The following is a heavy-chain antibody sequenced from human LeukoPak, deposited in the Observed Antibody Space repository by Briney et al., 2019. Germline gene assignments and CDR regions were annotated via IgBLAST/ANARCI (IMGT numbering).Heavy chain of an antibody. V-gene: IGHV3-23*01. CDR1: EFTFPNYD. CDR3: ATGEYYFDF. J-gene: IGHJ4*02. D-gene: IGHD3-16*01. CDR2: ISDSGHDT. Sequence: PGGSLRLSCAASEFTFPNYDMSWVRQAPGKGLEWVSTISDSGHDTSYADSVKGRFTISRDNSKNTLYLQMSGLRAEDTALYYCATGEYYFDFWGQGTLVTVSS.